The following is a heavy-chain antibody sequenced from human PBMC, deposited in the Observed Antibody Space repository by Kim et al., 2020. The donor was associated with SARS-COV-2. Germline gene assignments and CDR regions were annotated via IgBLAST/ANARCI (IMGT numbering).Heavy chain of an antibody. V-gene: IGHV1-3*01. J-gene: IGHJ6*02. CDR3: ARDRNYYDSSGYNYGMDV. CDR2: INAGNGNT. CDR1: GYTFTSYA. Sequence: ASVKVSCKASGYTFTSYAMHWVRQAPGQRLEWMGWINAGNGNTKYSQKFQGRVTITRDTSASTAYMELSSLRSEDTAVYYCARDRNYYDSSGYNYGMDVWGQGTTVTVSS. D-gene: IGHD3-22*01.